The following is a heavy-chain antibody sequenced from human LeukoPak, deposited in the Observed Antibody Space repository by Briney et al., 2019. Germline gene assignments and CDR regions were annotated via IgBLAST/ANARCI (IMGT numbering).Heavy chain of an antibody. CDR1: GFTFSSYG. Sequence: GGSLRLSCAASGFTFSSYGMHWVRQAPGKGLEWVAVIWYDGSNKYYADSVKGRFTISRDNSKNTLYLQMNSLRAEDTAVYYCAREIAATFRGVIISGRPFDYWGQGTLVTVSS. D-gene: IGHD3-10*01. CDR3: AREIAATFRGVIISGRPFDY. CDR2: IWYDGSNK. V-gene: IGHV3-33*01. J-gene: IGHJ4*02.